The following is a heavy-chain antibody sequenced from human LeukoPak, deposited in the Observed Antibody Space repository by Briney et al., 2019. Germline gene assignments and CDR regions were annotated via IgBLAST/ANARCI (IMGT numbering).Heavy chain of an antibody. Sequence: ASVKVSCKASGYTFTGYYMHWVRQAPGQGLEWMGWINPNSGGTNYAQKFQGRVTMTRDTSISTAYMELSRLRSDDTAVYYCARSVRRLYGSGRSNWFDPWGQGTLVTVSS. D-gene: IGHD3-10*01. CDR3: ARSVRRLYGSGRSNWFDP. V-gene: IGHV1-2*02. J-gene: IGHJ5*02. CDR1: GYTFTGYY. CDR2: INPNSGGT.